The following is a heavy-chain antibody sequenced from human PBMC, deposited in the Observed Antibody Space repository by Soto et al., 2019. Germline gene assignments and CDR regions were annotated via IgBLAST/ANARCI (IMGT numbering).Heavy chain of an antibody. Sequence: WETLSLTCAVYGGSFSGYYWSWIRQPPGKGLEWIGEINHSGSTNYNPSLESRVTISVDTSKNQFSLKMSSVTAADTAVYYCARHGELRFLEWLNYYYGMDVWGQGTTVTVSS. CDR3: ARHGELRFLEWLNYYYGMDV. D-gene: IGHD3-3*01. V-gene: IGHV4-34*01. CDR2: INHSGST. J-gene: IGHJ6*02. CDR1: GGSFSGYY.